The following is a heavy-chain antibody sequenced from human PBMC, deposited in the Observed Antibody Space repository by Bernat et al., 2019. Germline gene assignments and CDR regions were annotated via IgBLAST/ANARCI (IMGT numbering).Heavy chain of an antibody. CDR3: ARDRGSNWYGLGWLDP. CDR2: ISTSSNYI. Sequence: EVHLVESGGGLVKPGGSRRLSCTASGFTFSGYNMNWVRQAPGRGLEWVSSISTSSNYIYYAESVKGRFTISRDNAKNSLFLQMNSLRVEDTAVYYCARDRGSNWYGLGWLDPWGQGTLVTVSS. CDR1: GFTFSGYN. V-gene: IGHV3-21*01. D-gene: IGHD6-13*01. J-gene: IGHJ5*02.